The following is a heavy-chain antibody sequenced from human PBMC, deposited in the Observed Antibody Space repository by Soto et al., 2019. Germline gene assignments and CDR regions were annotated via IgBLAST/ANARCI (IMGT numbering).Heavy chain of an antibody. CDR2: IYYSGST. CDR1: GGSISSGGYC. J-gene: IGHJ6*03. Sequence: PSETLSLTCTVSGGSISSGGYCWRWIRQHPGKGLEWIGYIYYSGSTYYNPSLKSRVTISVDTSKNQFSLKLSSVTAADTAVYYCARGDYYYYMDVWGKGTTVTVSS. V-gene: IGHV4-31*03. CDR3: ARGDYYYYMDV.